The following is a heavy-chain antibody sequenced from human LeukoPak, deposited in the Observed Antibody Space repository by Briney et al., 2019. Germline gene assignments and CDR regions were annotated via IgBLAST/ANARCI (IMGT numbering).Heavy chain of an antibody. D-gene: IGHD6-19*01. CDR2: IYYSGST. Sequence: PSVTLSLTCTVSGDSITAYYWNWLRQPPGKGLEWIGYIYYSGSTNYNPSLKSRVTISVDTSKNQFSLKLSSVTAADTAVYYCARLSGWYGIDYWGQGTLVTVSS. CDR1: GDSITAYY. J-gene: IGHJ4*02. CDR3: ARLSGWYGIDY. V-gene: IGHV4-59*01.